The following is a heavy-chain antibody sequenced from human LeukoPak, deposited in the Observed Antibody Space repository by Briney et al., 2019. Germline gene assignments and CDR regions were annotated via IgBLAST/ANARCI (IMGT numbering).Heavy chain of an antibody. CDR1: GFTFNIYT. CDR3: AKGNLIVPAAPGVY. CDR2: ISYDGSIK. D-gene: IGHD2-2*01. Sequence: GGSLRLSCAASGFTFNIYTMHWVRQAPGKGLEWVALISYDGSIKYYADSVKGRFTISRDNSKNTLYLQMNSLRAEDTAVYYCAKGNLIVPAAPGVYWGQGTLVTVSS. V-gene: IGHV3-30-3*01. J-gene: IGHJ4*02.